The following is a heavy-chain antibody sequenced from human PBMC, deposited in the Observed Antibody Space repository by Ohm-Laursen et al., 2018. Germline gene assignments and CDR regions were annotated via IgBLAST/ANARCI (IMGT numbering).Heavy chain of an antibody. CDR3: ARGDFYYGVDV. Sequence: SLRLSCTASGFTVSTKYMNWVRQAPGKGLEWVSIIYSGGKTYYADSVKGRFTVSRDTSKNTLSLQMSSLRAEDTAVYYCARGDFYYGVDVWGQGTTVTVYS. V-gene: IGHV3-53*01. J-gene: IGHJ6*02. CDR2: IYSGGKT. CDR1: GFTVSTKY.